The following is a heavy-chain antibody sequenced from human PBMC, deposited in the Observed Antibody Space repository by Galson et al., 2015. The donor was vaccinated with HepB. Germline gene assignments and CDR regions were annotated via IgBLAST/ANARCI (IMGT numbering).Heavy chain of an antibody. CDR1: GGTFSSYA. J-gene: IGHJ4*02. D-gene: IGHD5-24*01. Sequence: SVKVSCKASGGTFSSYAISWVRQAPGQGLEWMGGIIPIFGTANYAQKFQGRVTITADESTSTAYMELSSLRSEDTAVYYCARGNRATGGRRDGYDVWGQGTLVTVSS. CDR3: ARGNRATGGRRDGYDV. V-gene: IGHV1-69*13. CDR2: IIPIFGTA.